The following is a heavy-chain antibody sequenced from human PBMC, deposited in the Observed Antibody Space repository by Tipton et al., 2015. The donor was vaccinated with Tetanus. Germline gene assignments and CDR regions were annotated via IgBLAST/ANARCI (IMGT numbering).Heavy chain of an antibody. V-gene: IGHV4-59*12. CDR2: ISHSGSP. J-gene: IGHJ6*02. D-gene: IGHD3-10*01. CDR1: GGSITKDY. CDR3: ARDRGVRGGYYYYHGMDV. Sequence: TLSLTCNVSGGSITKDYWSWIRQSPGKTLEWIGYISHSGSPNYNPSLKSRVTISVDTSQKQISLKVNSVTAADTAVYYCARDRGVRGGYYYYHGMDVWGQGTTVTVSS.